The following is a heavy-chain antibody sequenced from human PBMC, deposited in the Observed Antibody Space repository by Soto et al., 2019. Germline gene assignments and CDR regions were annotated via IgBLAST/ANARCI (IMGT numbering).Heavy chain of an antibody. Sequence: PSETLSLTCTVSGGSIGSYYWNWIRQPPGKGLEWIGYIYYSGSTNYNPSLTSRVTISVDTSKNQFSLKLSSVTAADTAVYYCARDEGVYYGMDAWGQGTTVTVSS. CDR1: GGSIGSYY. V-gene: IGHV4-59*01. CDR2: IYYSGST. J-gene: IGHJ6*02. CDR3: ARDEGVYYGMDA.